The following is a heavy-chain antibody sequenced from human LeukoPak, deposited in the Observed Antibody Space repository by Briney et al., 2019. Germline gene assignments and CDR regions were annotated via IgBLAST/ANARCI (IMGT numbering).Heavy chain of an antibody. V-gene: IGHV4-31*03. CDR3: ARGSGYAGVFDY. J-gene: IGHJ4*02. Sequence: SQTLSLTCTVSGGSISSGGYYWSWVRQHPGKGLEWIGYIYYSGSTYYNPSLKSRVTISVDTSKNQFSLKLSSVTAADTAVYYCARGSGYAGVFDYWGQGTLVTVSS. CDR1: GGSISSGGYY. CDR2: IYYSGST. D-gene: IGHD5-12*01.